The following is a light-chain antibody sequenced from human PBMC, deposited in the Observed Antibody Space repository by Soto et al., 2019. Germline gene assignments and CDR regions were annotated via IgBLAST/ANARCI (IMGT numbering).Light chain of an antibody. CDR2: DVT. CDR3: SSYAGTHIV. V-gene: IGLV2-8*01. Sequence: QSVLTQPPSASGSPGQSVTISCTGTSSDVGGYNFVSWYQQHPGKAPQLMIYDVTKRPSGVPDRFSGSKSGNTASLTVSGLQAEDEADYYCSSYAGTHIVFGTGTKLTVL. CDR1: SSDVGGYNF. J-gene: IGLJ1*01.